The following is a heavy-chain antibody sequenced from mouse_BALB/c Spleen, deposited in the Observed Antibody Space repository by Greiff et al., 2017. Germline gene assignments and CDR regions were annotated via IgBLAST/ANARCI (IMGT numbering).Heavy chain of an antibody. V-gene: IGHV3-2*02. Sequence: EVMLVESGPGLVKPSQSLSLTCTVTGYSITSDYAWNWIRQFPGNKLEWMGYISYSGSTSYNPSLKSRISITRDTSKNQFFLQLNSVTTEDTATYYCANFYYGSSHYAMDYWGQGTSVTVSS. CDR1: GYSITSDYA. CDR2: ISYSGST. J-gene: IGHJ4*01. D-gene: IGHD1-1*01. CDR3: ANFYYGSSHYAMDY.